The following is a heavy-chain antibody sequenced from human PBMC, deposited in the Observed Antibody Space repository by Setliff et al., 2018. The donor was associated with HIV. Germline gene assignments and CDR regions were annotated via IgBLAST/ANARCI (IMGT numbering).Heavy chain of an antibody. CDR2: MNPNTGVA. CDR3: ASGKGVGGVIITGGLDV. V-gene: IGHV1-8*02. J-gene: IGHJ6*04. D-gene: IGHD3-10*01. Sequence: ASVKVSCKASGYTFTSYDINWVRRATGQGLEWMGWMNPNTGVAGYALKFHGRVTMTRDTSISTVYMELSSLTSEDTAVYWCASGKGVGGVIITGGLDVWGKGTTVTVSS. CDR1: GYTFTSYD.